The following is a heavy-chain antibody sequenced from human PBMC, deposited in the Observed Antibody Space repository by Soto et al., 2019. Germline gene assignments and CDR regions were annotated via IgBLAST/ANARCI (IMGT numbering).Heavy chain of an antibody. D-gene: IGHD3-3*01. Sequence: PSESLRLSCAASGFSFGSYALSWVRQAPGKGLEWVSTISGSDGKTFYADSVKGRFSISRDTSQSTLYLQMNSLRADDTAIYYCARWSYLDYWGQGTRVTVSS. CDR2: ISGSDGKT. V-gene: IGHV3-23*01. J-gene: IGHJ4*02. CDR3: ARWSYLDY. CDR1: GFSFGSYA.